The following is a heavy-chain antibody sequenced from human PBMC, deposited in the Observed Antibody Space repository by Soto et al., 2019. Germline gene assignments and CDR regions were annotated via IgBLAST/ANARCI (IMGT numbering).Heavy chain of an antibody. Sequence: LSLTCTVSGGSISSGDYYWSWIRQPPGKGLEWIGYIYYSGSTYYNPSLKSRVTISVDTSKNQFSLKLSSVTAADAAVYYCARARGLVEMATIFFDYWGQGTLVTVSS. CDR2: IYYSGST. CDR3: ARARGLVEMATIFFDY. J-gene: IGHJ4*02. CDR1: GGSISSGDYY. D-gene: IGHD5-12*01. V-gene: IGHV4-30-4*01.